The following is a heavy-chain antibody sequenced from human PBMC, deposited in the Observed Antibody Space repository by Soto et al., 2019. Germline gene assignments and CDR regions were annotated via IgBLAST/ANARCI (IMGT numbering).Heavy chain of an antibody. V-gene: IGHV3-7*03. J-gene: IGHJ4*02. D-gene: IGHD5-18*01. CDR2: IGQDGGGK. CDR3: ATDDSLAY. CDR1: GFIFRTSW. Sequence: EVQLVESGGVLVQPGGSLRLSCAASGFIFRTSWMSWVRQAPGKGLEWVASIGQDGGGKHYVDSVKGRFTISRDNAKTSLDLQMNSLGVEDTAIYYCATDDSLAYWGQGTLVTVSS.